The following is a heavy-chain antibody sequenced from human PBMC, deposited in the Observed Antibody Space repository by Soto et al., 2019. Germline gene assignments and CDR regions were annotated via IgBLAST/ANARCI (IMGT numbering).Heavy chain of an antibody. J-gene: IGHJ6*02. V-gene: IGHV4-59*01. CDR1: GGSISSYY. D-gene: IGHD3-10*01. CDR3: ARVPAVTWTTMVRAVINYGLDV. Sequence: PSETLSLTCTVSGGSISSYYWSWLRQPPGKGLEWTGYIYSSGSTNYNPSIKSRVTISVDTSKNQFSLKLSSVTAADTAVYYCARVPAVTWTTMVRAVINYGLDVWGQGTTVTVSS. CDR2: IYSSGST.